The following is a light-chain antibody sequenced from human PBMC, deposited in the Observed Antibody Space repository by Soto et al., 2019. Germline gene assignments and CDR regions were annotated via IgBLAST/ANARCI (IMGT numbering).Light chain of an antibody. CDR1: QSVSSN. Sequence: EIVMTQSPATLSVSPGERATLSCRASQSVSSNLAWYQQKPGQAPRLLIYGASTRATGFPARFSGSGSGTEFTLTISSLQSEDFAVYYCQQYGSSPRYTFGQGTKLEIK. CDR2: GAS. J-gene: IGKJ2*01. CDR3: QQYGSSPRYT. V-gene: IGKV3-15*01.